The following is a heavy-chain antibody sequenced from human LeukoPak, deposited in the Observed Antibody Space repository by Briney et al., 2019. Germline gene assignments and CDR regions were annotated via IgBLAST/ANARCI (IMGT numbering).Heavy chain of an antibody. CDR3: AKVLRELLPPGGY. CDR1: GFTFSSYG. J-gene: IGHJ4*02. Sequence: GRSLRLSCAASGFTFSSYGMHWVRQAPGKGLEWVAVIWYDGSNKYYADSVKGRFTISRDNSKNTLYLQMNSLRAEDTAVYYCAKVLRELLPPGGYWGQGTLVTVSS. CDR2: IWYDGSNK. V-gene: IGHV3-33*06. D-gene: IGHD1-26*01.